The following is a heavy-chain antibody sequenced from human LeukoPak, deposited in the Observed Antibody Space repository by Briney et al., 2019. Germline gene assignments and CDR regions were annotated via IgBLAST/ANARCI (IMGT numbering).Heavy chain of an antibody. CDR3: AKDGGYYDFDS. CDR1: GFTFSSYG. CDR2: ISGSDGST. D-gene: IGHD5-12*01. V-gene: IGHV3-23*01. J-gene: IGHJ4*02. Sequence: GGSLRLSCAASGFTFSSYGMSWVRQAPGKGLGWVSVISGSDGSTYYADSVKGRFTISRDNSKNTLYLQMYSLRVEDTAVYYCAKDGGYYDFDSWGQGTLVTVSS.